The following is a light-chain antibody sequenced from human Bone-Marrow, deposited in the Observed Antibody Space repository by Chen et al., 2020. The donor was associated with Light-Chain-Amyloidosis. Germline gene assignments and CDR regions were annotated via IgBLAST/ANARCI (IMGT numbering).Light chain of an antibody. Sequence: EIVLTQSPGTLSLSPGEGANLSCRASRTISSNYLTWYQQKFGQAPRLLIYGSSSRVTGIPDRFTGSGSGTDFPLTINRLEPEDFAMYYCQHYGTSPLTFGGGTKVEIK. CDR3: QHYGTSPLT. CDR1: RTISSNY. V-gene: IGKV3-20*01. CDR2: GSS. J-gene: IGKJ4*01.